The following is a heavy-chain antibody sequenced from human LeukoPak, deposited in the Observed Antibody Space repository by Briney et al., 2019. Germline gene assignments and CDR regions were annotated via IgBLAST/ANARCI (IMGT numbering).Heavy chain of an antibody. Sequence: GGSLRLSCAASGFTFSSYAMHWVRQAPGKGLEWVSYISSSSSTIYYADSVKGRFTISRDNAKNSLYLQMNSLRAEDTAVYYCAKGGVYYYGSGSSPVDWGQGTLVTVSS. CDR3: AKGGVYYYGSGSSPVD. CDR1: GFTFSSYA. J-gene: IGHJ4*02. CDR2: ISSSSSTI. V-gene: IGHV3-48*04. D-gene: IGHD3-10*01.